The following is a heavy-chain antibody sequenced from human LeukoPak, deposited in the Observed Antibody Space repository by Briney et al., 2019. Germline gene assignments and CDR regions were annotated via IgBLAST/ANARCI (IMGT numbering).Heavy chain of an antibody. D-gene: IGHD2-15*01. J-gene: IGHJ4*02. Sequence: KPSETLSLTCAVYGGSFSGYYWNWIRQPPGKGLEWIGEINHSGSTNYNPSLKSRVTISVDTSKNQFSLKLSSVTAADTAVYYCARDRRMVGADYWGQGTLVTVSS. V-gene: IGHV4-34*01. CDR3: ARDRRMVGADY. CDR2: INHSGST. CDR1: GGSFSGYY.